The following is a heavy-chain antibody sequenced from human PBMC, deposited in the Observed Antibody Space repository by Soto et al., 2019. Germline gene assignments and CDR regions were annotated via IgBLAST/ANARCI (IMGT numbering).Heavy chain of an antibody. CDR1: GGTFSSYA. CDR3: ARSPALHIDY. CDR2: IIPIFGTA. D-gene: IGHD4-4*01. J-gene: IGHJ4*02. Sequence: GASVKVSCTASGGTFSSYAISWVRQAPGQGLEWMGGIIPIFGTANCAQKFQGRVTITADESTSTAYMELSSLRSEDTAVYYCARSPALHIDYWGQGTLVTVSS. V-gene: IGHV1-69*13.